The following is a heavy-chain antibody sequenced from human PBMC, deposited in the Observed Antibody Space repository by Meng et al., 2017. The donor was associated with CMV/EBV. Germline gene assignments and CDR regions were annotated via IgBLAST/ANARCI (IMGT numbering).Heavy chain of an antibody. CDR2: ISGSGGST. CDR3: ARAGVAYCSSTSCYGYFDY. Sequence: GESLKISCAASGFTFSSYAMSWVRQAPGKGLEWVSAISGSGGSTYYADSVKGRFTISRDNSKNTLYLQMNSLRAEDTAVYYCARAGVAYCSSTSCYGYFDYWGQGTLVTVSS. D-gene: IGHD2-2*01. J-gene: IGHJ4*02. CDR1: GFTFSSYA. V-gene: IGHV3-23*01.